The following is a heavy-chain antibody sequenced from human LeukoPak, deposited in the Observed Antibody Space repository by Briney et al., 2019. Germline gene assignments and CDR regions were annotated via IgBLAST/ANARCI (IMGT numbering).Heavy chain of an antibody. CDR1: GYTFTSYG. V-gene: IGHV1-18*04. D-gene: IGHD1-26*01. Sequence: DSGTVSWKAAGYTFTSYGISWVRQAAGEGREWMGWISAYNGNTNYAQKLQGRVTMTTDTSTSTAYMELRSLRSDDTAVYYCARDEVDDAFDIWGQGTMVTVSS. J-gene: IGHJ3*02. CDR3: ARDEVDDAFDI. CDR2: ISAYNGNT.